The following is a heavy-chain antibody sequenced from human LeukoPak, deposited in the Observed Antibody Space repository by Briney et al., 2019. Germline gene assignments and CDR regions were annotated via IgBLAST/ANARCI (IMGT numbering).Heavy chain of an antibody. CDR3: AKSSREWELLDAFDI. CDR2: ISGSGVRT. CDR1: GFTLSNYG. J-gene: IGHJ3*02. Sequence: GGSLRLSCAASGFTLSNYGMSWVRQAPGKGLEWVSGISGSGVRTDYADSVKGRFTISRDNAKNTLYLQMNSLRAEDTAVYYCAKSSREWELLDAFDIWGQGTMVTVSS. D-gene: IGHD1-26*01. V-gene: IGHV3-23*01.